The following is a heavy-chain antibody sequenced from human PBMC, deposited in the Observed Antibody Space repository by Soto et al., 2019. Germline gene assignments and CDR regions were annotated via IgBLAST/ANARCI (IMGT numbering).Heavy chain of an antibody. J-gene: IGHJ4*02. CDR3: AKERKDFTYYYDSSGLPFDY. CDR1: GFTFSSYG. CDR2: ISYDGSNK. Sequence: GGSLRLSCAASGFTFSSYGMHWVRQAPGKGLEWVAVISYDGSNKYYADSVKGRFTISRDNSKNTLYLQMNSLRAEDTAVYYCAKERKDFTYYYDSSGLPFDYWGQGTLVTVSS. V-gene: IGHV3-30*18. D-gene: IGHD3-22*01.